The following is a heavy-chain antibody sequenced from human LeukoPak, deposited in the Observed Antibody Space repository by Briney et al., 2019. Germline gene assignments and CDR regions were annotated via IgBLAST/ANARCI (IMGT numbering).Heavy chain of an antibody. Sequence: PGGSLRLSCAASGFTFSSYWMSWVRQAPGKGLEWVSAISGSGGSTYYADSVKGRFTISRDNSKNTLYLQMNSLRAEDTAVYYCAKVDIVAPGAFDIWGQGTMVTVSS. CDR3: AKVDIVAPGAFDI. D-gene: IGHD5-12*01. CDR1: GFTFSSYW. V-gene: IGHV3-23*01. J-gene: IGHJ3*02. CDR2: ISGSGGST.